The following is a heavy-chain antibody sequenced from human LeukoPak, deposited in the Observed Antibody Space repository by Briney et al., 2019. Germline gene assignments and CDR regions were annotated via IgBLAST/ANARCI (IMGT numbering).Heavy chain of an antibody. CDR2: IYSGGST. Sequence: GGSLRPSCAASGFTVSSNYMSWVRQAPGKGLEWVSVIYSGGSTYYADCVKGRFTIPRENSKNTLYLQMNSLRAEDTAVYYCARRPQQWLVGGSRWFDPWGQGTLVTVSS. V-gene: IGHV3-66*04. D-gene: IGHD6-19*01. J-gene: IGHJ5*02. CDR1: GFTVSSNY. CDR3: ARRPQQWLVGGSRWFDP.